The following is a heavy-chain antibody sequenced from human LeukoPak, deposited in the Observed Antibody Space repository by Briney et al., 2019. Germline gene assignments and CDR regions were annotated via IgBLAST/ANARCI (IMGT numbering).Heavy chain of an antibody. CDR1: GFIFNNYD. V-gene: IGHV3-30*03. CDR2: ISRDGKRQ. D-gene: IGHD6-19*01. J-gene: IGHJ3*02. CDR3: ARDGQQWLVRLYNHAFDI. Sequence: GGSLRLSCATSGFIFNNYDPHWVRQAPGKGLEWLATISRDGKRQFYTDSVKGRFTISRDDSRNTLYLQMNSLRPEDTAVYYCARDGQQWLVRLYNHAFDIWGQGTMVTVSS.